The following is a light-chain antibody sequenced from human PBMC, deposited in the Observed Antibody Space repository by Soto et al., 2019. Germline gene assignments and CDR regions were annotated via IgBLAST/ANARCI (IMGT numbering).Light chain of an antibody. V-gene: IGKV1-5*03. J-gene: IGKJ1*01. Sequence: DIQMTQSPSTLSASVGDRVSITCRASQSISNWLAWYQQKPGKAPKLLIYKASILQSGVPSRFSGSGSGTEFTLTISSLQPDDFATYYCQQYNDYWTFGQGTKVDIK. CDR3: QQYNDYWT. CDR1: QSISNW. CDR2: KAS.